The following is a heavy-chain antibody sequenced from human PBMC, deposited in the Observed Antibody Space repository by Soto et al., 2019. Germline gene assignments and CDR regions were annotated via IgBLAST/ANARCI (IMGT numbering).Heavy chain of an antibody. V-gene: IGHV3-30-3*01. D-gene: IGHD3-16*01. Sequence: PGGSLRLSCAASGFTFSSYAMHWVRQAPGKGLEWVAVISYDGSNKYYADPVKGRFTISRDNSKNTLYLQMNSLRAEDTAVYYCARDTMTGGHYYYYGMDVWGQGTTVTVSS. CDR2: ISYDGSNK. CDR3: ARDTMTGGHYYYYGMDV. CDR1: GFTFSSYA. J-gene: IGHJ6*02.